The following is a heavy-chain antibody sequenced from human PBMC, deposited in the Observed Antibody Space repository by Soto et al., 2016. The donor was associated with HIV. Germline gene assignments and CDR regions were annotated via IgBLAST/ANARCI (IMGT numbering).Heavy chain of an antibody. CDR2: ISATTGNT. J-gene: IGHJ4*02. V-gene: IGHV3-23*01. Sequence: EVQLLESGGGLVQPGGSLRLSCTASGFTFNSYGMNWVRQAPGTGLEWVSAISATTGNTFYADSVKGRFTISRDNSKKTVYLEMNSLRVEDTAVYYCAKPDYDIWGTYRFTGYFDHWGQGTLVTVSS. CDR3: AKPDYDIWGTYRFTGYFDH. CDR1: GFTFNSYG. D-gene: IGHD3-16*02.